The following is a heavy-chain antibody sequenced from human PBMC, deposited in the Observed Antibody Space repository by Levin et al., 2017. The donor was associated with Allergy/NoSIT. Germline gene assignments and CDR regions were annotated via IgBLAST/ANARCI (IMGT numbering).Heavy chain of an antibody. D-gene: IGHD1-26*01. J-gene: IGHJ4*02. CDR1: GYSISNGNY. CDR2: IYHSGST. CDR3: AREGGSYYPYYFDY. Sequence: SCAVSGYSISNGNYWGWIRQPPGKGLEWIGSIYHSGSTYYNPSLKSRVTISVDTSKNHFSLKLSSVTAADTAVYYCAREGGSYYPYYFDYWGQGTLITVSS. V-gene: IGHV4-38-2*02.